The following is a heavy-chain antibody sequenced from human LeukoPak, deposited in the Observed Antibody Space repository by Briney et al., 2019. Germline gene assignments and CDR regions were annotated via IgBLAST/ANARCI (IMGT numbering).Heavy chain of an antibody. V-gene: IGHV3-30*18. J-gene: IGHJ4*02. CDR3: AKDRDLSDSSTYSVH. CDR2: ISSDGGAK. CDR1: GSTFSSYG. Sequence: PGGSLRLSCAASGSTFSSYGMNWVRQAPGKGLEWVAVISSDGGAKYYADSVKGRFTISRDNSKKTVYLQMNSLGEDDTAVYYCAKDRDLSDSSTYSVHWGQGTLVTVSS. D-gene: IGHD3-22*01.